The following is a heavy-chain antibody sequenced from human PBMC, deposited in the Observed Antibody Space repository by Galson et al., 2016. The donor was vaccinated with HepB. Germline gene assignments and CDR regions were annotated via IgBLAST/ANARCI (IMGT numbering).Heavy chain of an antibody. J-gene: IGHJ4*02. CDR3: AKDHPSSGWPTFDS. CDR1: GFTFLDHG. V-gene: IGHV3-20*03. D-gene: IGHD6-19*01. Sequence: SGFTFLDHGMDWVRQAPGKGLEWVSSVNWNGGNPYYADSIKGRFTISRDISTSTLYLHMNSLRADDTAVYFCAKDHPSSGWPTFDSWGQGALVTVSS. CDR2: VNWNGGNP.